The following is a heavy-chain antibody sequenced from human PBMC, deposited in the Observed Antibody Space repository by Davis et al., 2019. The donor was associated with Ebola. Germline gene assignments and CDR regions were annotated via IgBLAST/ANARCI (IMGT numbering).Heavy chain of an antibody. CDR1: GFTFSSYA. J-gene: IGHJ6*02. Sequence: PGGSLRLSCAASGFTFSSYAMHWVRQAPGKGLEWVAVISYDGSNKYYADSVKGRFTISRDNSKNTLYLQMNSLRAEDTAVYYCAREFPGYPIHGGDYGMDVWGQGTMVTVSS. D-gene: IGHD2-15*01. V-gene: IGHV3-30*14. CDR2: ISYDGSNK. CDR3: AREFPGYPIHGGDYGMDV.